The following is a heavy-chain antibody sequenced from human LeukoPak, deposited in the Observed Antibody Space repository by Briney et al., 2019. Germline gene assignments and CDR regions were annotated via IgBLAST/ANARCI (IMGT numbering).Heavy chain of an antibody. J-gene: IGHJ4*02. CDR3: ARLVRGVLDY. Sequence: GGSLRLSCAASGNYWMHWVRQVPGKGLVWVSHINSDGSWTSYADSVKGRFTISKDNAKNTVYLQMNSLRAEDTAVYYCARLVRGVLDYWGQGTLVTVSS. CDR1: GNYW. CDR2: INSDGSWT. D-gene: IGHD3-10*01. V-gene: IGHV3-74*01.